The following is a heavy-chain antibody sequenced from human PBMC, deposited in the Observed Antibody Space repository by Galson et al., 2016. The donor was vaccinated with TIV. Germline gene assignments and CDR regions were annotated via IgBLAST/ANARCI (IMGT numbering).Heavy chain of an antibody. CDR3: AKDRNTAMDTSHYYYGMDV. D-gene: IGHD5-18*01. Sequence: SVKVSCKASGYTFTSHVINWVRQAPGQGLEWMGGIIPLFGTVNYAQKFQGRVTITSDESTSTVYMELSSLRSEDTALYHCAKDRNTAMDTSHYYYGMDVWGQGTTVTVSS. CDR2: IIPLFGTV. V-gene: IGHV1-69*13. CDR1: GYTFTSHV. J-gene: IGHJ6*02.